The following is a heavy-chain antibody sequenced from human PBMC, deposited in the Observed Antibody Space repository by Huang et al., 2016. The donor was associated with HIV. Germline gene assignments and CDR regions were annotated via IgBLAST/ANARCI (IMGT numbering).Heavy chain of an antibody. CDR1: GFTLSNAW. V-gene: IGHV3-15*01. CDR2: IKSKTDGGTT. CDR3: TTDRDYGDYVADAFDI. D-gene: IGHD4-17*01. Sequence: EVQLVAPGGGLVKPGGSLGSSCAASGFTLSNAWMGWVRQARGKWLEWVGRIKSKTDGGTTDYAAPVKGRFTISRDESKNTLYLQRNTLKTEDTAVYYCTTDRDYGDYVADAFDIWGQGTMVTVSS. J-gene: IGHJ3*02.